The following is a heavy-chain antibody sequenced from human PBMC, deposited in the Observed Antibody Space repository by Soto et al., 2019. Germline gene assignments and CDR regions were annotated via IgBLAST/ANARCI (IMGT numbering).Heavy chain of an antibody. CDR3: ARDSPPSDY. J-gene: IGHJ4*02. CDR2: INVGSGNT. Sequence: VRQSPRQRLEWMGWINVGSGNTKYSQKFQDRVTITRDTSASTAYMELSSLRSEDTAVYYYARDSPPSDYWGQGTLVTVSS. V-gene: IGHV1-3*01.